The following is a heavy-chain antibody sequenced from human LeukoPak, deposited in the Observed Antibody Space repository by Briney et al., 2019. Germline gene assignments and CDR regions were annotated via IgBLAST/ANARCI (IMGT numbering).Heavy chain of an antibody. CDR1: GFTFTTYW. V-gene: IGHV3-74*01. D-gene: IGHD3/OR15-3a*01. Sequence: GGSLRLSCAASGFTFTTYWMHWVRQTAGKGLVWVSRIDNDGSSTIYADSVKGRFTISRDNAKNTVYLQMNNLRAEDTGFHHCARGGLAHAFDLWGQGTMVTVSS. CDR3: ARGGLAHAFDL. J-gene: IGHJ3*01. CDR2: IDNDGSST.